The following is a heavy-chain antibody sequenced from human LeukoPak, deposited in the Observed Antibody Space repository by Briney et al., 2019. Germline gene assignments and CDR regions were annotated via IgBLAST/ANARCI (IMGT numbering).Heavy chain of an antibody. V-gene: IGHV3-53*01. D-gene: IGHD6-19*01. CDR1: GFTVSSNY. J-gene: IGHJ4*02. CDR3: ARGRGSSGWLYYFDY. CDR2: IYSGGST. Sequence: PGGSLRLSCAASGFTVSSNYMSWVRQAPGKGLEWVSVIYSGGSTYYADSVKGRFTISRDNSKNTLYLQMNSLRAEDTAVYYCARGRGSSGWLYYFDYWGQGILVTVSS.